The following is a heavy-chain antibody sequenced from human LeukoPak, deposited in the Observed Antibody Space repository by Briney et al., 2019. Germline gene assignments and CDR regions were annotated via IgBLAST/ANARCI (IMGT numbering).Heavy chain of an antibody. V-gene: IGHV3-23*01. Sequence: GGSLRLSCAASGFTFSSYAMSWVRQAPGKGLEWVSAISGSGGSTYYADSVKGRFTISRDNSKNTLYLQMNSLRAEDTAVYYCAADDYYGSGSPAFCLYWGQGTLVTVSP. CDR1: GFTFSSYA. CDR3: AADDYYGSGSPAFCLY. D-gene: IGHD3-10*01. CDR2: ISGSGGST. J-gene: IGHJ4*02.